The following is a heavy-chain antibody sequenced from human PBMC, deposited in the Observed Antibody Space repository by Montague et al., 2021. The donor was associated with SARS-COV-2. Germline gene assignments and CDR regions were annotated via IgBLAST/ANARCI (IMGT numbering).Heavy chain of an antibody. Sequence: SETLSLTCTVSGGSISSYYWSWIRQPPGKGLEWIGYIYYSGSTNYNSSLKSRVTISVDTSKNQFSLKLSSVTAADTAVYYCARYTRQIWLIVFDYGMDVWGQGTTVTVSS. V-gene: IGHV4-59*01. D-gene: IGHD5-18*01. CDR1: GGSISSYY. J-gene: IGHJ6*02. CDR3: ARYTRQIWLIVFDYGMDV. CDR2: IYYSGST.